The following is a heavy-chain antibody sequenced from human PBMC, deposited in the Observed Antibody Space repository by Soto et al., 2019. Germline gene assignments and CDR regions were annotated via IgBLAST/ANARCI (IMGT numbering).Heavy chain of an antibody. CDR3: ASLGPTGTTKGTAFDI. V-gene: IGHV1-3*01. CDR2: INAGNGNT. CDR1: GYTFTSYA. J-gene: IGHJ3*02. Sequence: ASVKVSCKASGYTFTSYAMHWVRQAPGQRLEWMGWINAGNGNTKYSQKFQGRVTITRDTSASTAYMELSSLRSEDTAVYYCASLGPTGTTKGTAFDIWGQGTMVTVSS. D-gene: IGHD1-1*01.